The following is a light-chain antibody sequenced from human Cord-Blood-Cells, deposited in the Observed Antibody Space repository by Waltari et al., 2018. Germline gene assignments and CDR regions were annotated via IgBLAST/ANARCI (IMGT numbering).Light chain of an antibody. CDR2: AAS. Sequence: DIQMTQSPSSLSASVGDRVTITCWACQSLSSYLNWYQQKPGKAPRLLIYAASSLQSGVPSRFSGSGSATDFTLTISSLQPEDFSTYDCQQNYSTPRTFGQGTKVEIK. V-gene: IGKV1-39*01. CDR3: QQNYSTPRT. CDR1: QSLSSY. J-gene: IGKJ1*01.